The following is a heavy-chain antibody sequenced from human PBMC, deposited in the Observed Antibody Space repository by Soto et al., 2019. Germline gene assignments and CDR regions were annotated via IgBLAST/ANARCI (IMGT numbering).Heavy chain of an antibody. V-gene: IGHV3-21*01. CDR2: ISSSSSYI. Sequence: GGSLRLSCAASGFTFSSYSMNWVRQAPGKGLEWVSSISSSSSYIYYAGSVKGRFTISRDNAKNSLYLQMNSLRAEDTAVYYCARGMQVVVAAGAFDIWGQGTMVTVSS. CDR3: ARGMQVVVAAGAFDI. D-gene: IGHD2-15*01. CDR1: GFTFSSYS. J-gene: IGHJ3*02.